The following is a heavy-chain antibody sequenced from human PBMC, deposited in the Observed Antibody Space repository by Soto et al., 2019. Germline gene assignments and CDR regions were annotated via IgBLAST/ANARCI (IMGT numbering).Heavy chain of an antibody. V-gene: IGHV3-20*01. D-gene: IGHD2-15*01. CDR1: GFTFDDYG. Sequence: AGGSLRLSCAASGFTFDDYGVSWVRHVPGKGLEWVSGVNWNGGSTGYADSVKGRFTISRDNAKNSLYLQMNSLRAEDTALYHCARGPLWRFCSGASCYSGWFDPWGQGTLVTVSS. CDR3: ARGPLWRFCSGASCYSGWFDP. CDR2: VNWNGGST. J-gene: IGHJ5*02.